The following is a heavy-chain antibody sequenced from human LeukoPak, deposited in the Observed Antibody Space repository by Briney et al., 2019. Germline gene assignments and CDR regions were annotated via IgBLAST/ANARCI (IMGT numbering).Heavy chain of an antibody. CDR2: ISAYNGNT. Sequence: ASVRVSCKASGYTFTSYGISWVRQAPGQGLEWMGWISAYNGNTNYAQKLQGRVTMTTDTSTSTAYMELRSLRSDDTAVYYCTRAGRLASDFDYWGQGTLVTVSS. V-gene: IGHV1-18*01. CDR1: GYTFTSYG. D-gene: IGHD3-10*01. CDR3: TRAGRLASDFDY. J-gene: IGHJ4*02.